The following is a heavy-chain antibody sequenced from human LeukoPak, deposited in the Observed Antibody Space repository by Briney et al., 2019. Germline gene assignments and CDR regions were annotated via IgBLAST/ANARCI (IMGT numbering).Heavy chain of an antibody. V-gene: IGHV3-7*01. CDR1: GLTFRNFW. CDR2: IKQDGSGQ. Sequence: GGSLRLSCAASGLTFRNFWMCWVRQAPGKGLEWAATIKQDGSGQYYVDSVKGRFTISRDNAQNSLYLQMNNLRAEDTAVYYCARSYGHSIDHWGQGTLVTVSS. J-gene: IGHJ4*02. D-gene: IGHD3-10*01. CDR3: ARSYGHSIDH.